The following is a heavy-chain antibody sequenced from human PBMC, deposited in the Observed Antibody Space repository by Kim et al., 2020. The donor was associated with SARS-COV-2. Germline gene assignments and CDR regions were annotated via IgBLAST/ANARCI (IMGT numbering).Heavy chain of an antibody. V-gene: IGHV1-18*01. Sequence: ASVKVSCKASGYTFTSYGISWVRQAPGQGLEWMGWISAYNGNTNYAQKLQGRVTMTTDTSTSTAYMALRSLRSDDTAVYYCVRDRDGGKYSSSWPEHDYWCQGTLVTVSS. J-gene: IGHJ4*02. D-gene: IGHD6-13*01. CDR2: ISAYNGNT. CDR1: GYTFTSYG. CDR3: VRDRDGGKYSSSWPEHDY.